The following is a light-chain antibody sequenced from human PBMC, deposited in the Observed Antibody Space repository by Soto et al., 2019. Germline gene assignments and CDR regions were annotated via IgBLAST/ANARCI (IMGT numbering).Light chain of an antibody. CDR3: QQYNNHYS. CDR1: QTIDSW. Sequence: DIQMTQSPSTLSASVGDRVTITCRASQTIDSWVAWYQQKSGKAPKLLIYKASTLESGVPSRFSGSGSGTEFSLTISSLQPDDSATYYCQQYNNHYSFGQGTKVDIK. CDR2: KAS. V-gene: IGKV1-5*03. J-gene: IGKJ2*03.